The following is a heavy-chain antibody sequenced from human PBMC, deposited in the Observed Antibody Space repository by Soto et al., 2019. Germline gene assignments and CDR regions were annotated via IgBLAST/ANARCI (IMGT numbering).Heavy chain of an antibody. CDR2: INIDGSST. V-gene: IGHV3-74*01. D-gene: IGHD5-12*01. CDR3: ARSRDGYNFVGDC. Sequence: EVQLVESGGGLVQPGGSLRLSSAASGFTLSSYWMHWVRQAPGKGLVWISRINIDGSSTSYADSVKGRFTISRDNAKNTLYLQVNSLRAEDTAVYYCARSRDGYNFVGDCWGQGTLVTVSS. CDR1: GFTLSSYW. J-gene: IGHJ4*02.